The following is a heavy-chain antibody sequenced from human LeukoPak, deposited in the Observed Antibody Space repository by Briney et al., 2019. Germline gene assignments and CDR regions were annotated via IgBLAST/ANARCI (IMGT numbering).Heavy chain of an antibody. CDR3: ARYTATTVTFDY. Sequence: SETLSLTCTVSGGPISSGDYYWSWIRQPPGKGLEWIGYIYYSGSTYYNPSLKSRVTISVDTSKNQFSLKLSSVTAADKAVYYCARYTATTVTFDYWGQGTLVTVSS. CDR2: IYYSGST. V-gene: IGHV4-30-4*01. J-gene: IGHJ4*02. CDR1: GGPISSGDYY. D-gene: IGHD4-17*01.